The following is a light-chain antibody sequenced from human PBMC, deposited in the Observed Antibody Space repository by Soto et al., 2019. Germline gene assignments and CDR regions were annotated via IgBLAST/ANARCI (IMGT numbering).Light chain of an antibody. CDR3: ISYAGRNIA. CDR2: EVS. J-gene: IGLJ2*01. V-gene: IGLV2-8*01. CDR1: SNDVGNYNY. Sequence: QSALTQPPSASGSPGQSVNISCTGTSNDVGNYNYVTWYQQHPGKAPKLLIFEVSKRPSGVPDRYSGSKSGNTASLTISGLQPDDEADYYCISYAGRNIAFGGGTKLTVL.